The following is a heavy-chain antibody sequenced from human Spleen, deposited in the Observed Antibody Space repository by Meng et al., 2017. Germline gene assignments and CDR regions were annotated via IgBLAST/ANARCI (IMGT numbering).Heavy chain of an antibody. CDR1: GGSISSGGYY. D-gene: IGHD6-13*01. J-gene: IGHJ3*02. Sequence: QGHLQGSGPGLVKPPQTLSLTCTVSGGSISSGGYYLSWIRQHPGKGLEWIGYIYYSGSTYYTPSLKSLVTISVDTSKNQFSLKLSSVTAADTAVYYCARGVAAGTESLDAFDIWGQGTMVTVSS. V-gene: IGHV4-31*01. CDR2: IYYSGST. CDR3: ARGVAAGTESLDAFDI.